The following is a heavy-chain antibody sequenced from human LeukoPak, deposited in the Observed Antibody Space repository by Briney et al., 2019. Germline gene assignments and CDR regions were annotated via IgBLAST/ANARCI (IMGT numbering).Heavy chain of an antibody. D-gene: IGHD6-13*01. CDR1: GVTFSGYS. CDR3: AREGATAGSGYYFDY. CDR2: ITATSLHI. Sequence: GGSLGLSCAASGVTFSGYSMNWVRQAPGKGLEWVSAITATSLHIYYADSVKGRFTISRDNAKNSLYLQMNSLRAEDTAVYYCAREGATAGSGYYFDYWGQGSLVTVSS. J-gene: IGHJ4*02. V-gene: IGHV3-21*01.